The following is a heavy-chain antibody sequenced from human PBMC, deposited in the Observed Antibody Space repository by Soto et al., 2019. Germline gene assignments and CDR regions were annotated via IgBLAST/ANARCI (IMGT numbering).Heavy chain of an antibody. Sequence: GASVKVSCKASGYTFTSYAMHWVRQAPGQRLEWMGWINAGNGNTKYSQKFQGRVTITRDTSASTAYMELSSLRSEDTAEYYCARGAVLRFLEWLPYDDYYYYGMDVWGQGTTVTVSS. CDR1: GYTFTSYA. J-gene: IGHJ6*02. V-gene: IGHV1-3*01. CDR2: INAGNGNT. CDR3: ARGAVLRFLEWLPYDDYYYYGMDV. D-gene: IGHD3-3*01.